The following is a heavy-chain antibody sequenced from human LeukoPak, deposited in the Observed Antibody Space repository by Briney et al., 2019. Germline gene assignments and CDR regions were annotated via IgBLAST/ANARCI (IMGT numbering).Heavy chain of an antibody. CDR3: ASSGPTVTTDYYYGMDV. J-gene: IGHJ6*02. Sequence: GSSVKVSCKASGGTFSSYAISWVRQAPGQGPEWMGRIIPILGIANYAQKFQGRVTITADKSTSTAYMELSSLRSEDTAVYYCASSGPTVTTDYYYGMDVWGQGTTVTVSS. D-gene: IGHD4-11*01. CDR2: IIPILGIA. CDR1: GGTFSSYA. V-gene: IGHV1-69*04.